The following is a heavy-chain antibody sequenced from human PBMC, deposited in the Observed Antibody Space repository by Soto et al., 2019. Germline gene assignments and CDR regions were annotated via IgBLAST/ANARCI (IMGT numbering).Heavy chain of an antibody. J-gene: IGHJ6*02. CDR2: INHSGST. D-gene: IGHD3-9*01. Sequence: QVQLQQWGAGLLKPSETLSLTCAVYGGSFSGYYWSWIRQPPGKGLEWIGEINHSGSTNYNPSLKRRVTISVDTSKNQFSLKLSSVTAADTAVYYCARGHPILGDWLPYYYYGMDVWGQGTTVTVSS. V-gene: IGHV4-34*01. CDR3: ARGHPILGDWLPYYYYGMDV. CDR1: GGSFSGYY.